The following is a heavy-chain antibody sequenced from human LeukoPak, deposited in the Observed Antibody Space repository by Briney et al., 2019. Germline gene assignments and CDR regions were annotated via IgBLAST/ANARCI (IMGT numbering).Heavy chain of an antibody. D-gene: IGHD3-10*01. J-gene: IGHJ4*02. CDR3: ARDRDGSGTFDY. CDR2: INPNSGGT. V-gene: IGHV1-2*02. Sequence: ASVKVSCKASGYTFTGYYMHWVRQAPGQGLEWMGWINPNSGGTNYAQKFQGRVTMTRDTSISTAYMELSRLRSDDTAVYYCARDRDGSGTFDYWGQGTLVTVSS. CDR1: GYTFTGYY.